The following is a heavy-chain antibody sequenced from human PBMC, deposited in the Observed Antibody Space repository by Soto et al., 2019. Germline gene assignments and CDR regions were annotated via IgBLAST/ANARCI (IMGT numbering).Heavy chain of an antibody. CDR3: ARDGVGATTFFGYFDY. CDR2: IRYDGSNI. J-gene: IGHJ4*02. V-gene: IGHV3-33*01. Sequence: GGSLRLSCAASGLIFSGHGRHWVRQAPGKGLQWVAVIRYDGSNIYYADSVKGRFTISRDNSKNTLYLQMNSLRAEDTAVYYCARDGVGATTFFGYFDYWGQGALVTVSS. D-gene: IGHD1-26*01. CDR1: GLIFSGHG.